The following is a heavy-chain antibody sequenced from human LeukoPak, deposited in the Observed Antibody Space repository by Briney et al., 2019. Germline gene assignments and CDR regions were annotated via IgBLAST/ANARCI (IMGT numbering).Heavy chain of an antibody. CDR3: ARDSTGVWLEYYYYIDV. Sequence: SETLSLTCTVSGGSISSGSYYWSWIRQPAGKGLEWSGRIYTSGSTNYNPSLKNRVTISVDTSKNQFSLKLSSVTAADTAVYYCARDSTGVWLEYYYYIDVWGKGTTVTVSS. V-gene: IGHV4-61*02. CDR1: GGSISSGSYY. D-gene: IGHD7-27*01. J-gene: IGHJ6*03. CDR2: IYTSGST.